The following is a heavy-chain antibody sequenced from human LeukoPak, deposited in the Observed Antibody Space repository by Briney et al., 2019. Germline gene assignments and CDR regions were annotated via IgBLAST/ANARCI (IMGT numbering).Heavy chain of an antibody. CDR2: IYTSGST. CDR1: GGSISSYY. D-gene: IGHD3-3*01. J-gene: IGHJ4*02. V-gene: IGHV4-4*07. CDR3: ARHNTIFGVLVPLDY. Sequence: SETLSLTCTVSGGSISSYYWSWIRQPAGKGLEWIGRIYTSGSTNYNPSLKSRVTISIDKSKNHFSLNLSSVTAADTAVYYCARHNTIFGVLVPLDYWGQGTLVTVS.